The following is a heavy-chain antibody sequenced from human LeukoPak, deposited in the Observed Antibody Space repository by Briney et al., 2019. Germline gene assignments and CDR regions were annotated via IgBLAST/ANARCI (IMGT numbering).Heavy chain of an antibody. Sequence: QTGGSLRLSCVVSGFTFSSYEMNWVRQAPGKGLDWVAYISGSGTTIYYADSVKGRFTISRDNAKNSLFLQMNSLRVEDTAVYYCARGDGYHRLWGQGTLVTVSS. D-gene: IGHD5-24*01. J-gene: IGHJ4*02. CDR2: ISGSGTTI. CDR1: GFTFSSYE. CDR3: ARGDGYHRL. V-gene: IGHV3-48*03.